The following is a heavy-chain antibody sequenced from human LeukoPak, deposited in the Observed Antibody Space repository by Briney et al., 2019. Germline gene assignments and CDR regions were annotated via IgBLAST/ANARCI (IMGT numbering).Heavy chain of an antibody. D-gene: IGHD3-10*01. CDR3: AKDPGGSYPY. Sequence: ETLSLTCAVYGGSFSGYYWTWIRQPPGKGLEWVSAISGSGGSTYYADSVKGRFTISRDNSKNTLYLQMNSLRAEDTAVYYCAKDPGGSYPYWGQGTLVTVSS. CDR1: GGSFSGYY. J-gene: IGHJ4*02. V-gene: IGHV3-23*01. CDR2: ISGSGGST.